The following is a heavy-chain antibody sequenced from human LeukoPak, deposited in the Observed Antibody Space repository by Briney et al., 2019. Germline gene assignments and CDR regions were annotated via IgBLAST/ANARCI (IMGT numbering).Heavy chain of an antibody. CDR3: ARDHYHKIHSVMVTAPDY. V-gene: IGHV4-34*01. CDR1: GGSISGYY. D-gene: IGHD2-21*02. Sequence: SETLSLTCAVNGGSISGYYWNWLRQPPGKRLEWIGEINHSGNTNYNPSLKRRLTISVDTSQNQFSLRLNSVTAADTAVYYCARDHYHKIHSVMVTAPDYWGQGTLVIVSS. J-gene: IGHJ4*02. CDR2: INHSGNT.